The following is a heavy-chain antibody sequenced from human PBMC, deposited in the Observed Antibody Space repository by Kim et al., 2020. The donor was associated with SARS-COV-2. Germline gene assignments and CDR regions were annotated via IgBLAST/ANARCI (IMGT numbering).Heavy chain of an antibody. CDR3: AKEGWQWLTSGRDY. Sequence: GGSLRLSCAASGFTFSSYAMSWVRQAPGKGLEWVSTIGGNPDYTYYADSVKGRFTISRDSSKNTLYLQMNNVRVEDTALYYCAKEGWQWLTSGRDYWGQG. V-gene: IGHV3-23*01. D-gene: IGHD6-19*01. CDR2: IGGNPDYT. CDR1: GFTFSSYA. J-gene: IGHJ4*02.